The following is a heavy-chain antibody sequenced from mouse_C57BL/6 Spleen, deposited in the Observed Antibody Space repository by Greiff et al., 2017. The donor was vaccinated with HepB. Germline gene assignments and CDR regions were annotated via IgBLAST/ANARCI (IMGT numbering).Heavy chain of an antibody. CDR2: INPNNGGT. Sequence: VQLKESGPELVKPGASVKMSCKASGYTFTDYNMHWVKQSHGKSLEWIGYINPNNGGTSYNQKFKGKATLTVNKSSSTAYMELRSLTSEDSAVYYCARSPYYYGRGGYFDYWGQGTTLTVSS. CDR3: ARSPYYYGRGGYFDY. CDR1: GYTFTDYN. D-gene: IGHD1-1*01. V-gene: IGHV1-22*01. J-gene: IGHJ2*01.